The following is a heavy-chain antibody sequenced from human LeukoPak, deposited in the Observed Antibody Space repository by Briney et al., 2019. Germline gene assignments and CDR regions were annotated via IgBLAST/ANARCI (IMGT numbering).Heavy chain of an antibody. Sequence: GSLRLSCAASGFTFSSYWMHWVRQAPGKGLVWVSRINSDGSSTSYADSVKGRFTISRDNAENTLYLQMNSLRAEDTAVYYCARASFFDSSGYSHWGQGTLVTVSS. V-gene: IGHV3-74*01. CDR3: ARASFFDSSGYSH. CDR2: INSDGSST. J-gene: IGHJ4*02. CDR1: GFTFSSYW. D-gene: IGHD3-22*01.